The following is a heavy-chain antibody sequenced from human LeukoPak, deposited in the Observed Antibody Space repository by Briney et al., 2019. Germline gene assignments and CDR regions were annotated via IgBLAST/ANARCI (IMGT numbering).Heavy chain of an antibody. V-gene: IGHV3-48*02. J-gene: IGHJ4*02. CDR2: ITSSSTTI. Sequence: GGSLRLSCAASGFTVSSNYMSWVRQAPGKGLEWVSYITSSSTTIYYADSVKGRFTISRDNAKNSLYLQMNSLRDEDTAVYYCARVWLRTFDYWGQGTLVTVSS. CDR3: ARVWLRTFDY. CDR1: GFTVSSNY. D-gene: IGHD5-12*01.